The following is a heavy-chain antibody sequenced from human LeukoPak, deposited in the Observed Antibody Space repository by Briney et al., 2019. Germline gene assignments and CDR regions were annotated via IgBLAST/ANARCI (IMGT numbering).Heavy chain of an antibody. V-gene: IGHV4-39*07. CDR1: GGSITSSSHY. D-gene: IGHD5-18*01. J-gene: IGHJ4*02. Sequence: PSETLSLTCSVSGGSITSSSHYWGWIRQSPEKGLEWIGSIYYSGSTNYNPSLKSRVTISVDTSKNQFSLKLSSVTAADTAVYYCARRAPYSYEWSTLDYWGQGTLVTVSS. CDR2: IYYSGST. CDR3: ARRAPYSYEWSTLDY.